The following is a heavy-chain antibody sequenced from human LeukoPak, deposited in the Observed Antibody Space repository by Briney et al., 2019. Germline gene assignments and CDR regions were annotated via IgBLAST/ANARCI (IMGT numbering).Heavy chain of an antibody. CDR3: ASPYYYGSGDYYYGMDV. V-gene: IGHV3-23*01. CDR2: ISGSGGST. D-gene: IGHD3-10*01. Sequence: GGSLRLSCAASGFTFSSYAMSWVRQAPGKGLEWVSAISGSGGSTYYADSVKGRFTISRDNSENTLYLQMNSLRAEDTAVYYCASPYYYGSGDYYYGMDVWGQGTTVTVSS. J-gene: IGHJ6*02. CDR1: GFTFSSYA.